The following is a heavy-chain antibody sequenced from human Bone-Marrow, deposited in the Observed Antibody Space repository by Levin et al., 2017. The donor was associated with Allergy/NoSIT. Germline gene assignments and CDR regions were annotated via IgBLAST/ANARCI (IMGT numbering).Heavy chain of an antibody. V-gene: IGHV3-21*01. CDR2: ISSSSSYI. J-gene: IGHJ4*02. D-gene: IGHD6-19*01. CDR1: GFTFSSYS. CDR3: AREEVGGWSDY. Sequence: GGSLRLSCAASGFTFSSYSMNWVRQAPGKGLEWVSSISSSSSYIYYADSVKGRFTISRDNAKNSLYLQMNSLRAEDTAVYYCAREEVGGWSDYWGQGTLVTVSS.